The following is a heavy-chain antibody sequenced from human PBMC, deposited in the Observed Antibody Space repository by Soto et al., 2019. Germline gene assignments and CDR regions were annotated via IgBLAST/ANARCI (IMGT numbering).Heavy chain of an antibody. D-gene: IGHD3-10*01. Sequence: GGSLRLSCAASGFTVSSNYMSWVRQAPGKGLEWVSVIYSGGSTYYADSVKGRFTISRDNSKNTLCLQMNSLRAEDTAVYFCAKGSQEKVSLYFAMDVWGQGTMVTVSS. CDR1: GFTVSSNY. J-gene: IGHJ6*02. CDR2: IYSGGST. V-gene: IGHV3-53*01. CDR3: AKGSQEKVSLYFAMDV.